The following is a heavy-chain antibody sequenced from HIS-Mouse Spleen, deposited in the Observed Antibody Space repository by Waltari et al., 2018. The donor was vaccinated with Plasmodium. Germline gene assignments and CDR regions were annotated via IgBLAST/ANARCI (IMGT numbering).Heavy chain of an antibody. CDR1: GFTFHSYA. CDR2: ISYEGSNK. CDR3: ARDRRLAFDY. Sequence: QVQLVASGGGVVQPGRSLRLSCAASGFTFHSYAMHWVRQAQGKGLEWVAVISYEGSNKYYADSVKGRFTISRDNSKNTLYLQMNSLRAEDTAVYYCARDRRLAFDYWGQGTLVTVSS. D-gene: IGHD2-15*01. V-gene: IGHV3-30-3*01. J-gene: IGHJ4*02.